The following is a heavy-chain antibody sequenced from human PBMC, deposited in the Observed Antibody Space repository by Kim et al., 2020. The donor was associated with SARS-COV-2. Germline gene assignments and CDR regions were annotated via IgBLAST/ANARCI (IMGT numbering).Heavy chain of an antibody. CDR2: ISGSGGST. D-gene: IGHD2-15*01. CDR3: AKMEDGRKYCSGGSCYSGIMTTVTTQVDY. J-gene: IGHJ4*02. CDR1: GFTFSSYA. Sequence: GGSLRLSCAASGFTFSSYAMSWVRQAPGKGLEWVSAISGSGGSTYYADSVKGRFTISRDNSKNTLYLQMNSLRAEDTAVYYCAKMEDGRKYCSGGSCYSGIMTTVTTQVDYWGQGTLVTVSS. V-gene: IGHV3-23*01.